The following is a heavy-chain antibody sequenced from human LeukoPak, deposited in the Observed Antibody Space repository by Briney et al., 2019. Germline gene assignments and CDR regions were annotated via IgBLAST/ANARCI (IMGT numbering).Heavy chain of an antibody. CDR2: INPGGGST. V-gene: IGHV1-46*02. J-gene: IGHJ4*02. Sequence: ASVNVSCTASGYTFNNHYMYWVRQAPGQGLEWMGVINPGGGSTSYAQKFQGRVTMTRDTSTRTVYMEVNSLRSEDTAVYYCARQGTYSSAIGMGYWGQGTLVTVSS. D-gene: IGHD6-19*01. CDR3: ARQGTYSSAIGMGY. CDR1: GYTFNNHY.